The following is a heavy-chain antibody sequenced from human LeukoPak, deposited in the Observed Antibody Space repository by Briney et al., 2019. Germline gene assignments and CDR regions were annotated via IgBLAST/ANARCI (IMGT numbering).Heavy chain of an antibody. J-gene: IGHJ4*02. CDR2: MNQDGSEK. Sequence: AGGSLRLSCAASGFTFSRYWMSWVRQAPGKGLEWVANMNQDGSEKYYVDSVKGRFTISRDNAKNSLYLQVNSLRVEDTAVYYCARDGAARGSGSFGDWGQGTLLTVSS. CDR1: GFTFSRYW. CDR3: ARDGAARGSGSFGD. V-gene: IGHV3-7*01. D-gene: IGHD3-10*01.